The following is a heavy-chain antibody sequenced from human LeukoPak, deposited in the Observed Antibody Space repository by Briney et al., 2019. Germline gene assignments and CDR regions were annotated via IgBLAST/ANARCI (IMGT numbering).Heavy chain of an antibody. Sequence: PSQTLSLTCTVSGGSISSGGYYWSWIRQHPGKGLEWIGYIYYSGSTYYNPSLKSRVTISADTSKDQFSLKLSSVTAADTAVYYCARTVVVVAATTYYYYGMDVWGQGTTVTVSS. V-gene: IGHV4-31*03. J-gene: IGHJ6*02. CDR2: IYYSGST. CDR1: GGSISSGGYY. CDR3: ARTVVVVAATTYYYYGMDV. D-gene: IGHD2-15*01.